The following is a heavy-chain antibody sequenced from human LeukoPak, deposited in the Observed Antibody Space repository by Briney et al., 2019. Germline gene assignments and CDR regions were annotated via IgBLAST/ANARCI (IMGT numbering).Heavy chain of an antibody. V-gene: IGHV4-39*01. Sequence: SEPLSLTCTVSGGSISSSSYYWRWIRQHPGEGLEWIWSSYYSGSTYYNPSLKIRVTISVDTSKNQFPLKLSSVTAADTAVYYCARPGNDSSGYPRPFAWWGQGTLVTVSS. CDR2: SYYSGST. J-gene: IGHJ4*02. D-gene: IGHD3-22*01. CDR1: GGSISSSSYY. CDR3: ARPGNDSSGYPRPFAW.